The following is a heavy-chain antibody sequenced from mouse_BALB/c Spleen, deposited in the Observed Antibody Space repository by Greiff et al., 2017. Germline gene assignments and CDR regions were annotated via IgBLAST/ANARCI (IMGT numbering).Heavy chain of an antibody. CDR2: ISSGGGST. CDR1: GFAFSSYD. CDR3: ARQGGYDGFAY. D-gene: IGHD2-2*01. Sequence: EVQVVESGGGLVKPGGSLKLSCAASGFAFSSYDMSWVRQTPEKRLEWVAYISSGGGSTYYPDTVKGRFTISRDNAKNTLYLQMSSLKSEDTAMYYCARQGGYDGFAYWGQGTLVTGSA. J-gene: IGHJ3*01. V-gene: IGHV5-12-1*01.